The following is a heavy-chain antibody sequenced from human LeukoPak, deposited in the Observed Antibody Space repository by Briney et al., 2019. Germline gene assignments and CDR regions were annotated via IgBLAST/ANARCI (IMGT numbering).Heavy chain of an antibody. CDR3: ARDGRGYYDSSGYSLD. D-gene: IGHD3-22*01. Sequence: GGSLRLSCAASGFTFSSYWMSWVRPAPGKGLEWVANIKQDGSEKYYVDSVKGRFSISRDNAKTSLYLQMNSLRAEDTAVYYCARDGRGYYDSSGYSLDWGQGTLVTVSS. V-gene: IGHV3-7*01. J-gene: IGHJ4*02. CDR2: IKQDGSEK. CDR1: GFTFSSYW.